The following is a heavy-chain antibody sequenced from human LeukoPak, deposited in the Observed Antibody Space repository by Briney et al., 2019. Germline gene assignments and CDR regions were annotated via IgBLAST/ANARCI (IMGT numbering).Heavy chain of an antibody. J-gene: IGHJ2*01. V-gene: IGHV4-59*08. D-gene: IGHD6-13*01. CDR3: ARRRSRWYFDL. CDR2: IYYTGST. CDR1: GGSISSYY. Sequence: SETLSLTCAVSGGSISSYYWSWIRQPPGKGLEWIGYIYYTGSTNYNPSLKSRVTLSVDTSKNQFSLRLSSVTAADTAVYYCARRRSRWYFDLWGRGTLVTVSS.